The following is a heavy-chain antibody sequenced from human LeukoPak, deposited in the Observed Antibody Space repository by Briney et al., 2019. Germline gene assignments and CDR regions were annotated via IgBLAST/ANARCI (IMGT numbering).Heavy chain of an antibody. CDR3: ARAYYYDSSVSRFDP. J-gene: IGHJ5*02. CDR2: INPNSGGT. CDR1: GYTFTGYY. D-gene: IGHD3-22*01. Sequence: ASVKVSCKASGYTFTGYYMHWVRQAPGQGLEWMGWINPNSGGTNYAQKFQGRVTMTRDTSISTAYMELSRLRSDDTAVYYCARAYYYDSSVSRFDPWGQGALVTVSS. V-gene: IGHV1-2*02.